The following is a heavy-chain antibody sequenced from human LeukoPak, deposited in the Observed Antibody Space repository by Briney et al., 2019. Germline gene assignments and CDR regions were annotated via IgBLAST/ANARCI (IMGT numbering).Heavy chain of an antibody. Sequence: PGGSLRLSCAASGFTFSSYAMSWVRQAPGKGLEWVSAISGSGGSTYYADSVKGRFTISRDNSKNTLYLQMNSLRAEDTAAYYCAKGDSSSWYFGDYLGQGTLVTVSS. V-gene: IGHV3-23*01. J-gene: IGHJ4*02. CDR2: ISGSGGST. CDR3: AKGDSSSWYFGDY. D-gene: IGHD6-13*01. CDR1: GFTFSSYA.